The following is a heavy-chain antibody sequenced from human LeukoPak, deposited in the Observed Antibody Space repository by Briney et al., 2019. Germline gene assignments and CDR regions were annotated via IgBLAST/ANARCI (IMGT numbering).Heavy chain of an antibody. D-gene: IGHD4-17*01. CDR2: INQGGSEK. J-gene: IGHJ6*03. CDR1: GFTFSSYW. Sequence: GGSLRLSCAASGFTFSSYWMSWVRQAPGKGLAWVANINQGGSEKYYVDSVKGRFTNSRDNAENSLYLQMNSLRAEDTAVYYCARELIMTTVTINYYYYMDVWGKGTTVTVSS. CDR3: ARELIMTTVTINYYYYMDV. V-gene: IGHV3-7*01.